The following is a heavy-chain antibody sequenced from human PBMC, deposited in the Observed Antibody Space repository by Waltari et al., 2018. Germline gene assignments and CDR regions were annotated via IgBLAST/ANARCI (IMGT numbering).Heavy chain of an antibody. Sequence: QVQLQESGPGLVKPSETLSLTCTVSGCSISSYYWSWIRQPPGKGLEWIGYIYYSGSTNYNPSPKSRVTISVDTSKNQFSLKLSSVTAADTAVYYCARGGGSYYILDYWGQGTLVTVSS. CDR3: ARGGGSYYILDY. CDR2: IYYSGST. J-gene: IGHJ4*02. D-gene: IGHD1-26*01. V-gene: IGHV4-59*01. CDR1: GCSISSYY.